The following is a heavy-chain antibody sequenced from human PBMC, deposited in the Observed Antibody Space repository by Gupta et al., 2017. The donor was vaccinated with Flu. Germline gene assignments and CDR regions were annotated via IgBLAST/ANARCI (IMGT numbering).Heavy chain of an antibody. J-gene: IGHJ3*02. D-gene: IGHD3-10*01. Sequence: VRQAPGKGLEWVAVIWSNGNNKYYADSVRGRFTFSRDNSKNTMNLQMSSLRVEDTAVYYCVRERGPFDGFDIWGQGTMVTVSS. CDR3: VRERGPFDGFDI. CDR2: IWSNGNNK. V-gene: IGHV3-33*01.